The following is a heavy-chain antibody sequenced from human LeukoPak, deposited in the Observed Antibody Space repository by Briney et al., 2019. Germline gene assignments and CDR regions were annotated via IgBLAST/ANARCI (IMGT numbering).Heavy chain of an antibody. J-gene: IGHJ5*02. V-gene: IGHV1-18*01. Sequence: APVKVSCKASGYTFTSYGISWVRQAPGQGLEWMGWISAYNGNTNYAQKLQGRVTMTTDTSTSTAYMELRSLRSDDTAVYYCARYHEAYNWFDPWGQGTLVTVSS. CDR2: ISAYNGNT. CDR1: GYTFTSYG. D-gene: IGHD2-2*01. CDR3: ARYHEAYNWFDP.